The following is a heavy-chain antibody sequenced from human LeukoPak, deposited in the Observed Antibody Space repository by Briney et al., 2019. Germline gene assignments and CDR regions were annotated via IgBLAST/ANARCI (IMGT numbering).Heavy chain of an antibody. J-gene: IGHJ4*02. CDR3: ARTNSDSSGYYGSLDY. CDR2: IKSDGSST. V-gene: IGHV3-74*01. D-gene: IGHD3-22*01. CDR1: GXTFSNYW. Sequence: GGSLRLSCAASGXTFSNYWMHWVRQAPGKGPVWVSRIKSDGSSTRFADSVQGRFTISRDNGKNTLYLQMNSLRAEDTAVYYCARTNSDSSGYYGSLDYWGQGTLVTVSS.